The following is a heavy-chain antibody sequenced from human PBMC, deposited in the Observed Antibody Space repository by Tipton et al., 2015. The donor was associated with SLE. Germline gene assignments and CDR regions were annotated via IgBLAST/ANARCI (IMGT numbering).Heavy chain of an antibody. CDR3: AKDFDFWSGYYSAFDT. Sequence: SLRLSCAASGFTFSSYAMSWVRQAPGKGLEWVSGISGSGSSTYYADSLKGRFTISRDNSKNTLYLQMNSLRAEDTAVYYCAKDFDFWSGYYSAFDTWGQGTQVTVSS. CDR2: ISGSGSST. CDR1: GFTFSSYA. D-gene: IGHD3-3*01. J-gene: IGHJ4*02. V-gene: IGHV3-23*01.